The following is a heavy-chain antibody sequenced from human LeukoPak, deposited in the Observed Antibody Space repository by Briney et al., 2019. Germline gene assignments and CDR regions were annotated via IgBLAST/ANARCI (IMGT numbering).Heavy chain of an antibody. CDR1: GFTFSNAW. CDR3: TTLRQDGY. CDR2: IKSETDGGTI. Sequence: GGSLRLSCVASGFTFSNAWMTWVRQAPGKGLEWVDRIKSETDGGTIDYGEPVKGRFNISRDDSKNTLYLQMNSLKTEDTAVYYCTTLRQDGYWGQGSLVTVSS. V-gene: IGHV3-15*01. J-gene: IGHJ4*02. D-gene: IGHD5-12*01.